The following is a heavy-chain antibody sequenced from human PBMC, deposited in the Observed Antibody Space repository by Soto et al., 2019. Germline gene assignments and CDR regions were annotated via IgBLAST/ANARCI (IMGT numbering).Heavy chain of an antibody. CDR3: ARGVTDPPFDF. J-gene: IGHJ4*02. V-gene: IGHV3-11*06. D-gene: IGHD2-21*02. CDR2: ISPSGSHT. Sequence: TGGSQSHSCAASGFDFRDYYMTWIRQAPGKGLEWVSYISPSGSHTNYADSVKGRFTISRENANNSLYLHMNSLRAEDTAVYYCARGVTDPPFDFWGQGAQVTVSS. CDR1: GFDFRDYY.